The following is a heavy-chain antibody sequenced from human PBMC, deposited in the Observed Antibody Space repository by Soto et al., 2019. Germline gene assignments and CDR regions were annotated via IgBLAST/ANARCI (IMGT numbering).Heavy chain of an antibody. CDR3: AKDLAVAGSGGNAFDI. J-gene: IGHJ3*02. V-gene: IGHV3-30*18. CDR2: ISYDGSYI. CDR1: GVTFSNYD. Sequence: PGGSLRLSCAASGVTFSNYDIHWVRQAPGKGLEWVAVISYDGSYIYYADSVKGRFAFSRDNSKNTLYLQMNSLRTEDTAVYYCAKDLAVAGSGGNAFDIWGQGTMVTVSS. D-gene: IGHD6-19*01.